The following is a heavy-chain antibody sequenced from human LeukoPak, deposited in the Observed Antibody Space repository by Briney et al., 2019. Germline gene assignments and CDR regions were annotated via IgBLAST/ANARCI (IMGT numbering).Heavy chain of an antibody. CDR2: INHSGST. CDR1: GGSFSGYY. D-gene: IGHD3-10*01. Sequence: SETLSLTCAVYGGSFSGYYWSWIRQPPGKGLEWIGEINHSGSTNHNPSLKSRVTISVDTSKNQFSLKLSSVTAADTAVYYCARGGGFGELLLDYWGQGTLVTVSS. CDR3: ARGGGFGELLLDY. V-gene: IGHV4-34*01. J-gene: IGHJ4*02.